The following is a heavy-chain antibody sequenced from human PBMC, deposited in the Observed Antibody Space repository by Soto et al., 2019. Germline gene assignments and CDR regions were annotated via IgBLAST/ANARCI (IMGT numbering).Heavy chain of an antibody. CDR2: IKSKTDFWTT. D-gene: IGHD3-10*01. CDR1: GWTFINSF. V-gene: IGHV3-15*05. Sequence: LILSCACSGWTFINSFMVWVREAPGEGLGWVCRIKSKTDFWTTYYAAPVKGRFTISRDDSKNKLYLQMNSLKTEYTAVYSCTTDRGMTMVRRAIKAHHVHSWDQQTRVTVSS. CDR3: TTDRGMTMVRRAIKAHHVHS. J-gene: IGHJ4*02.